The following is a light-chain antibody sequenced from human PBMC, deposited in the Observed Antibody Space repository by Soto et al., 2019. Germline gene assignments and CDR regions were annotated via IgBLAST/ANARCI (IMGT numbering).Light chain of an antibody. CDR1: QSISSY. Sequence: DIQMTQSPSSLSASVGDRVPITCRARQSISSYLNWYQQKPGKAPKLLIYAASTLQSGVPSRFSGSGSGTDFTLTISCLQSEDFATYYCQQYYSYPTLTFGGGTKVDIK. V-gene: IGKV1-39*01. CDR2: AAS. CDR3: QQYYSYPTLT. J-gene: IGKJ4*01.